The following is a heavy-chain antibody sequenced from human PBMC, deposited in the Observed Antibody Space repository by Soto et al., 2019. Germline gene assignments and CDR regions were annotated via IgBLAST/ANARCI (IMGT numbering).Heavy chain of an antibody. Sequence: ASVKVSCKASGYTFTDYYMHWVRQAPGQGLEWMGWINPNSGGTNYAQKFQGRVTMTRDTSISTAYMELSRLRSDETAVYYCARKLELRGSYYYYYDMDGWGQGTTVTVSS. J-gene: IGHJ6*02. CDR1: GYTFTDYY. CDR2: INPNSGGT. V-gene: IGHV1-2*02. CDR3: ARKLELRGSYYYYYDMDG. D-gene: IGHD1-7*01.